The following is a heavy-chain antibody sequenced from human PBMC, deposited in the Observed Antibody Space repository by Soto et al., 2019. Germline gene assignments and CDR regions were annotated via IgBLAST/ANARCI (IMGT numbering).Heavy chain of an antibody. CDR3: ARGGPTPFDY. CDR1: GGSFSGYY. J-gene: IGHJ4*02. Sequence: QVQLQQWGAGLLKPSETLSLTCAVYGGSFSGYYWSWIRQPPGKGLEWIGEINHSGSTNYNPSLKSRVTISVDTSKNQFSLKLSSVTAADTAVYYGARGGPTPFDYWGQGTLVTVSS. V-gene: IGHV4-34*01. CDR2: INHSGST.